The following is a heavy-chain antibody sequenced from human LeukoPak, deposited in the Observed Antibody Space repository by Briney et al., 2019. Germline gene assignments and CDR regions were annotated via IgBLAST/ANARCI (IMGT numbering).Heavy chain of an antibody. CDR1: GYTFTGYY. J-gene: IGHJ4*02. V-gene: IGHV1-2*02. D-gene: IGHD2-21*02. CDR2: INPNSGGT. Sequence: GASVKVSFKASGYTFTGYYLHWVRQAPGQGLECMGWINPNSGGTHYAQNFLGRVTMTRDTSISTAYMELTSLRSDDTAVYYCARASTCSSDCYYYFDSWGQGTLVTVSS. CDR3: ARASTCSSDCYYYFDS.